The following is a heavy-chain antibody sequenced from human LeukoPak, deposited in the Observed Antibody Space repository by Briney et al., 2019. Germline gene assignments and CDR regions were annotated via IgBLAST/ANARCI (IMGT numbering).Heavy chain of an antibody. CDR2: ISGSGGST. CDR3: AKDHSPPQYYYDSSGYDDAFDI. V-gene: IGHV3-23*01. J-gene: IGHJ3*02. CDR1: GFTFSSYA. D-gene: IGHD3-22*01. Sequence: GGSLRLSCAASGFTFSSYAMSWVRQAPGKGLEWVSAISGSGGSTYYADSVKGRFTISRDNSKNTLYLQMNSLRAEDTAVYYCAKDHSPPQYYYDSSGYDDAFDIWGQGTMVTVSS.